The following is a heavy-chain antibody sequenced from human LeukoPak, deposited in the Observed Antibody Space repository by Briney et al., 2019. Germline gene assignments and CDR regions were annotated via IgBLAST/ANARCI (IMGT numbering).Heavy chain of an antibody. CDR1: GGSISSYY. J-gene: IGHJ4*02. V-gene: IGHV4-59*01. CDR2: IYYSGST. D-gene: IGHD3-10*01. CDR3: ARNKLWFGELNDYYFDY. Sequence: SETLSLTFTVSGGSISSYYWSWIRQPPGKGLEWIGYIYYSGSTYYNPSLKSRVTISVDTSKNQFSLKLSSVTAADTAVYYCARNKLWFGELNDYYFDYWGQGTLVTVSS.